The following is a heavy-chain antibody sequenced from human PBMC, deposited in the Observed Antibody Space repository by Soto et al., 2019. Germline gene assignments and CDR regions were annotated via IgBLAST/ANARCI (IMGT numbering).Heavy chain of an antibody. V-gene: IGHV3-23*01. CDR1: GFTFSSYA. CDR3: ATDLYDFWSGYYYSSLAFDN. CDR2: ISGSGGST. J-gene: IGHJ3*02. D-gene: IGHD3-3*01. Sequence: GGSLRLSCAASGFTFSSYAMSWVRQAPGKGLEWVSAISGSGGSTYYADSVKGRFTISRDNSKNTLYLQMNSLRAEDTAVYYCATDLYDFWSGYYYSSLAFDNWGQGTMVTVSS.